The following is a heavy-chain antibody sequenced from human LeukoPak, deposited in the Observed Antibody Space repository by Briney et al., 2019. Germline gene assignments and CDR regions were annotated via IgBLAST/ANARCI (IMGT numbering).Heavy chain of an antibody. CDR2: IYYRGST. J-gene: IGHJ4*02. CDR3: ARTYCSGGSCHFDY. Sequence: SETLSLTCAVSGGSISGYYWSWIRQPPGKGLEWVGYIYYRGSTDSNPSLKSRVTISVDTSKNQFSLKLSSVTAADTAVYYCARTYCSGGSCHFDYWSQGTLVTVSS. D-gene: IGHD2-15*01. CDR1: GGSISGYY. V-gene: IGHV4-59*08.